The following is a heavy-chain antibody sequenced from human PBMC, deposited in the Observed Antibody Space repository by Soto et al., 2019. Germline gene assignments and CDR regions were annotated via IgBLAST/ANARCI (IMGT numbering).Heavy chain of an antibody. V-gene: IGHV6-1*01. J-gene: IGHJ6*03. CDR2: TYYRPKWYN. CDR1: GDSVSSNSAA. Sequence: PSQTLSLTCAISGDSVSSNSAAWNWIRQSPSRGLEWLGRTYYRPKWYNDYAVSVKSRITINPDTSKNQFSLQLNSVTPEDTAVYYCARDRPPNNWNFENYYYYMDVWGKGTKVTVSS. D-gene: IGHD1-7*01. CDR3: ARDRPPNNWNFENYYYYMDV.